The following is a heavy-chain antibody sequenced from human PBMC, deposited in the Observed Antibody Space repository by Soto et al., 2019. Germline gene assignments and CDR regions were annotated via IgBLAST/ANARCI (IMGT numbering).Heavy chain of an antibody. Sequence: SETLSHTCAVSGGSSSSSNWWRWVRQPPGKGLEWIGEIYHSGSTNYNPSLKSRVTISVDKSKNQFSLKLSSVTAADTAVYYWARRERDYYYGMDVWGQGTTVTVSS. CDR3: ARRERDYYYGMDV. CDR1: GGSSSSSNW. D-gene: IGHD1-26*01. V-gene: IGHV4-4*02. J-gene: IGHJ6*02. CDR2: IYHSGST.